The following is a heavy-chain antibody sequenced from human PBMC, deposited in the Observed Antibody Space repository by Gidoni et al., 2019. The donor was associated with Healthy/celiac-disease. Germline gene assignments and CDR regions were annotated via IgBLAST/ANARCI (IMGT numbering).Heavy chain of an antibody. CDR1: GFTFDDYA. D-gene: IGHD5-18*01. J-gene: IGHJ6*02. V-gene: IGHV3-9*01. Sequence: EVQLVESGGGLVQPGRSLRLSCAASGFTFDDYAMHWVRQAPGKGLEWVSGISWNSGSIGYADSVKGRFTISRDNAKNSLYLQMNSLRAEDTALYYCAKDKRRRRGYSYGSHYYYGMDVWGQGTTVTVSS. CDR2: ISWNSGSI. CDR3: AKDKRRRRGYSYGSHYYYGMDV.